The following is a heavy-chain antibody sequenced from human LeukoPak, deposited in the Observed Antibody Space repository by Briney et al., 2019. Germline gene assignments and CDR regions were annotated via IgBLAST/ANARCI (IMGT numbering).Heavy chain of an antibody. CDR2: INSDGSSA. CDR3: AIGVVITTAFDS. CDR1: GFTFNNYW. J-gene: IGHJ4*02. Sequence: GGSLRLSCAASGFTFNNYWMHWVRQAPGKGLVWVSGINSDGSSATYADSVKGRFTISRDNAKNTLYLEMNSLRAEDMAVYYCAIGVVITTAFDSWGQGTLVTVSS. V-gene: IGHV3-74*01. D-gene: IGHD3-22*01.